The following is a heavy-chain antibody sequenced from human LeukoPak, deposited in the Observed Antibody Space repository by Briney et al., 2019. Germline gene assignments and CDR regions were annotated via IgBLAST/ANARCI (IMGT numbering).Heavy chain of an antibody. CDR2: IGTAGDT. D-gene: IGHD3-9*01. V-gene: IGHV3-13*01. CDR3: ARGAKGRLRYFDCDY. Sequence: GGSLRLSCAASGFTFSSYDMHWVRHATGNGLEWVSAIGTAGDTYYPGSVKGRFTISRENAKNSLYLQMNSLRAGDTAVYYCARGAKGRLRYFDCDYWGQGTLVTVSS. J-gene: IGHJ4*02. CDR1: GFTFSSYD.